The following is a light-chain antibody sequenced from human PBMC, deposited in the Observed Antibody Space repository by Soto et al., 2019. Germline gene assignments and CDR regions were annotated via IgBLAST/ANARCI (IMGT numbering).Light chain of an antibody. CDR2: GAS. V-gene: IGKV3-15*01. Sequence: EIVMTQSPTTLSVSPGERATLSCRASQSVSTNLAWYQQKPGQVPSLLIYGASTRASGIPARFSGSGSGTEFTLTIGSLQSEDFAVYYCKQYSSSPSLGQGKRLDIK. J-gene: IGKJ5*01. CDR1: QSVSTN. CDR3: KQYSSSPS.